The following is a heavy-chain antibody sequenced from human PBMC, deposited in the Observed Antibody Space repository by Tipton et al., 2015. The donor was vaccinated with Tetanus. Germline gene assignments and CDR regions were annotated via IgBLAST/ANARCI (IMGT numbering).Heavy chain of an antibody. V-gene: IGHV4-39*01. CDR2: IYESGDT. J-gene: IGHJ4*02. Sequence: LRLSCTVSGGSICGGTFYWGWIRQPPGKGLEWIGSIYESGDTYYIPSLKSRVTISVDTSKNQFSLNLNSMAAANTGVYYCARHQIGYFTPFDYCGQGSLVTVSS. D-gene: IGHD3-3*01. CDR1: GGSICGGTFY. CDR3: ARHQIGYFTPFDY.